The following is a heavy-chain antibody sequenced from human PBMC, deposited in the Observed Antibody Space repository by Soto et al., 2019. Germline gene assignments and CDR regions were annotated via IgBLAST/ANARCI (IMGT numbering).Heavy chain of an antibody. J-gene: IGHJ4*02. CDR3: ARQPRILNGYSGPSDE. V-gene: IGHV4-39*01. Sequence: SETLSLTCTVSGGSISSSSYYWGWIRQPPGKGLEWIGSIYYSGSTYYNPSLKSRVTISVDTSKNQFSLKLSSVTAADTAVYYCARQPRILNGYSGPSDEWGQGTLVTVS. CDR1: GGSISSSSYY. CDR2: IYYSGST. D-gene: IGHD3-9*01.